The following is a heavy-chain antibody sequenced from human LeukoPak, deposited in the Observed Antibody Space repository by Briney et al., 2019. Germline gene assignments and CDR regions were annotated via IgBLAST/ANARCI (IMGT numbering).Heavy chain of an antibody. V-gene: IGHV4-34*01. Sequence: SETLSLTYAVYGGSFSGYYWSWIRQPPGKGLEWIGEINHSGSTNYNPSLKSRVTISVDTSKNQFSLKLSSVTAADTAVYYCARVGTTTVRPFDYWGQGTLVTVSS. CDR1: GGSFSGYY. J-gene: IGHJ4*02. D-gene: IGHD4-17*01. CDR3: ARVGTTTVRPFDY. CDR2: INHSGST.